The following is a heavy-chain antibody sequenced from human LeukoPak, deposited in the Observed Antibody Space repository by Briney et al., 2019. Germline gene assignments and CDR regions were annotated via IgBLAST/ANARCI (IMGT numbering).Heavy chain of an antibody. J-gene: IGHJ4*02. V-gene: IGHV3-30-3*01. CDR1: GFTFSSYA. CDR3: ARGPMVRGVIMAMIVDY. D-gene: IGHD3-10*01. Sequence: GGSLRLSCAASGFTFSSYAMHWVRQAPGKGLEWVAVISYDGSNKYYVDSVKGRFTISRDNSKNTLYLQMNSLRAEDTAVYYCARGPMVRGVIMAMIVDYWGQGTLVTVSS. CDR2: ISYDGSNK.